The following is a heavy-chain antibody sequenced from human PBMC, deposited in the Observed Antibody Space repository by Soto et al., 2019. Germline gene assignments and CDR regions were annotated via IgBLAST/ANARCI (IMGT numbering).Heavy chain of an antibody. CDR1: GYTFTSYG. CDR2: ISAYNGNT. Sequence: QVQLVQSGAEVKKPGASVKVSCKASGYTFTSYGISWVRQAPGQGLEWMGWISAYNGNTNYAQKLQGRVTMTTDTATGTANMKLRSLRSDDTAVYYCARDVFSGCYGGLDYYSYGMDVWGQGTTVTVSS. D-gene: IGHD1-26*01. V-gene: IGHV1-18*01. CDR3: ARDVFSGCYGGLDYYSYGMDV. J-gene: IGHJ6*02.